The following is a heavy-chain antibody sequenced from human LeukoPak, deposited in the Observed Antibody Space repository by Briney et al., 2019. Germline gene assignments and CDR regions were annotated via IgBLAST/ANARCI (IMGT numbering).Heavy chain of an antibody. Sequence: GGSLRLSCAASGFTFTDYSINWVRQAPGKGLEWVSSISVVSTYKNYADSVKGRFTISRDNAKNLLFLQMSSLRAEDTAVYYCARVGVLWFGELLPDDYWGQGTLVTVSS. CDR3: ARVGVLWFGELLPDDY. V-gene: IGHV3-21*06. CDR2: ISVVSTYK. CDR1: GFTFTDYS. D-gene: IGHD3-10*01. J-gene: IGHJ4*02.